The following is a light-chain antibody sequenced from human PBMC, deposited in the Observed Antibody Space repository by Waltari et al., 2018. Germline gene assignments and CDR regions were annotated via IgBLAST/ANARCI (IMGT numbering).Light chain of an antibody. Sequence: SPATLSLSPGERATLSCRASQNISSYLAWYQQKPGQAPRLLIYDTSRRATGIPARFSGSGSGTDFTLTISSLEPEDFAVYSCLQRSNWPLTFGGGTKVDIK. CDR1: QNISSY. CDR2: DTS. J-gene: IGKJ4*01. V-gene: IGKV3-11*01. CDR3: LQRSNWPLT.